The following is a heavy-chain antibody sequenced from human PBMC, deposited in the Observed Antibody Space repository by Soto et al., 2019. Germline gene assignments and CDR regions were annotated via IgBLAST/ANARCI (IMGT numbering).Heavy chain of an antibody. V-gene: IGHV5-10-1*01. J-gene: IGHJ5*02. CDR1: GYSFTSYW. Sequence: GESLKISCKGSGYSFTSYWISWVRQMPGKGLEWMGRIDPSDSYTNYSPSFQGHVTISADKSISTAYLQWSSLKASDTAMYYCAILDIVVVPGVPDWFDPWGQGTLVTVSS. CDR3: AILDIVVVPGVPDWFDP. CDR2: IDPSDSYT. D-gene: IGHD2-2*03.